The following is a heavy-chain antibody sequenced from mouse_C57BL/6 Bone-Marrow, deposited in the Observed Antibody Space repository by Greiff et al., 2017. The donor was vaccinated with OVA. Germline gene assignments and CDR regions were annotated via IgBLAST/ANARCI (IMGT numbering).Heavy chain of an antibody. CDR3: ARCGYYYGSSYEGFAY. Sequence: QVQLQQPGAELVKPGASVKLSCKASGYTFTSYWMHWVKQRPGQGLEWIGMIHPNSGSTNYNEKFKSKATQTVDKSSSTAYMQLSSLTSEDSAVYYCARCGYYYGSSYEGFAYWGQGTLVTVSA. V-gene: IGHV1-64*01. D-gene: IGHD1-1*01. J-gene: IGHJ3*01. CDR1: GYTFTSYW. CDR2: IHPNSGST.